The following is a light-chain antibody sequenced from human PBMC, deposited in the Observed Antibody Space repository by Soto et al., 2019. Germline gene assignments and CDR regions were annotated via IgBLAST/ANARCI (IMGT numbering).Light chain of an antibody. V-gene: IGKV3-11*01. Sequence: EIVFTHSPSTLSLSPVERATLSCRASQSFSNYLAWYQQKPGQAPRLLISVASNRATGIPARFSGSGSGTDFTLTISSLESEDFAVYYCQQRGNFGQGTRLEIK. CDR2: VAS. CDR3: QQRGN. J-gene: IGKJ5*01. CDR1: QSFSNY.